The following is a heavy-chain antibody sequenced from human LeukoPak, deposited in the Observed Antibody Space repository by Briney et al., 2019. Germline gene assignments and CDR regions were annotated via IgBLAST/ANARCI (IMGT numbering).Heavy chain of an antibody. CDR3: ARESPASSSDAFDI. CDR2: ISYDGSNK. CDR1: GFTFSSYA. J-gene: IGHJ3*02. Sequence: GRSLRLSCAASGFTFSSYAMHWVRQAPGKGLEWVAVISYDGSNKYYADSVKGRFTISRDNSKNTLYLQMNSLRAEDTAVYYCARESPASSSDAFDIWGQGTMVTVSS. D-gene: IGHD6-6*01. V-gene: IGHV3-30-3*01.